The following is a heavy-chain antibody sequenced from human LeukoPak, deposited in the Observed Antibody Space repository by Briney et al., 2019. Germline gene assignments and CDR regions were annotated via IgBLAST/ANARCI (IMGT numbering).Heavy chain of an antibody. V-gene: IGHV1-69*05. CDR1: GGTFSSYA. D-gene: IGHD3-3*01. J-gene: IGHJ4*02. CDR3: ARLRDDFWSGYYISLEASPLDY. CDR2: LIPIFGTA. Sequence: GASVKVSCKASGGTFSSYAISWVRQAPGQGLEWMGGLIPIFGTANYAQKFQGRLTITTDESTSTAYMELRSLRSEDTAVYYCARLRDDFWSGYYISLEASPLDYWGQGTLVTVSS.